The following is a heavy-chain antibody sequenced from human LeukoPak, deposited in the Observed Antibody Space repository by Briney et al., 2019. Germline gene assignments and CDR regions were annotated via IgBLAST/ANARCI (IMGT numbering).Heavy chain of an antibody. D-gene: IGHD3-10*01. CDR3: ARDHYYGSGSPSYGMDV. V-gene: IGHV3-13*01. CDR1: GFTFSSYD. CDR2: IGTAGDT. J-gene: IGHJ6*02. Sequence: GGSLRLSCAASGFTFSSYDMHWVCQATGKGLEWVSAIGTAGDTYYPGSVKGRFTISRESAKNSLYLQMNSLRAGDTAVYYCARDHYYGSGSPSYGMDVWGQGTTVTVSS.